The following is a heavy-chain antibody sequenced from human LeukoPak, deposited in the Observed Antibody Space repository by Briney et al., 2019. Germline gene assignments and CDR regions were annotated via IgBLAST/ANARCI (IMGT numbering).Heavy chain of an antibody. V-gene: IGHV1-46*01. J-gene: IGHJ6*02. Sequence: SVKVSCKAAGYTFTTYGISWVRQAPGQGLEWMGIINPSGGSTSYAQKFQGRVTMTRDTSTSTVYMELSSLRSEDTAVYYCARDPPSAVVASYYYGMDVWGQGTTVTVSS. CDR1: GYTFTTYG. D-gene: IGHD2-15*01. CDR2: INPSGGST. CDR3: ARDPPSAVVASYYYGMDV.